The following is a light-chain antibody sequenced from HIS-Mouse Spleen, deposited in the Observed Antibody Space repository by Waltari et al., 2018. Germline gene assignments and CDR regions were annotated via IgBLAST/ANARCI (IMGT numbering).Light chain of an antibody. V-gene: IGKV2-30*02. CDR2: KVS. Sequence: DVVMTQSPLSLPVTLGQPASISCRSSQSLVHSDGNTYLNWFQQRPGQSPRRLISKVSNRDSGVPDRFSGSGSGTDFTLKISRVEAEDVGVYYCMQGTQYTFGQGTKLEIK. CDR3: MQGTQYT. J-gene: IGKJ2*01. CDR1: QSLVHSDGNTY.